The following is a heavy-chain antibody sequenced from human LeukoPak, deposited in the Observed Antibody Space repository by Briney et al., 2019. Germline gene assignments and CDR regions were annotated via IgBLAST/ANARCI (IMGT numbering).Heavy chain of an antibody. Sequence: ASVKVSCKASGGTFSSYAISWVRQAPGQGLEWMGGIIPIFGTANYAQKFRGRVTITADKSTRTAYMELSSLRSEDTAVYYCSVNYCSGGSCYMLWGQGTLVTVSS. CDR3: SVNYCSGGSCYML. CDR1: GGTFSSYA. CDR2: IIPIFGTA. D-gene: IGHD2-15*01. V-gene: IGHV1-69*06. J-gene: IGHJ4*02.